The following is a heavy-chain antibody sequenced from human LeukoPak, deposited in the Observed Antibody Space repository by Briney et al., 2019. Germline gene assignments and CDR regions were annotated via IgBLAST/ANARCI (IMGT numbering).Heavy chain of an antibody. CDR3: ARDLTYGGYGRDY. CDR2: IIPIFGTA. D-gene: IGHD5-12*01. CDR1: GGTFSSYA. V-gene: IGHV1-69*13. Sequence: ASVKVSCKASGGTFSSYAISWVRQAPGQGLEWMGGIIPIFGTANYAQKFQGRVTITADESTSTANMELSSLRSEDTAVYYCARDLTYGGYGRDYWGQGTLVTVSS. J-gene: IGHJ4*02.